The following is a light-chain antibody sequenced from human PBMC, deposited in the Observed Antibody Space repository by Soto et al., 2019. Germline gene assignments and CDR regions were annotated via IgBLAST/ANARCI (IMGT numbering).Light chain of an antibody. Sequence: EVALTQSPGTLSLSPGERATLSCRASQSVNNNYVAWYQQKPGQAPRLLIFGSSDRATGIPDRFSGSGSGTDFTLTISRLEPEDFAVYYCQQYGSSPPYTFGQGTKLEIK. V-gene: IGKV3-20*01. CDR2: GSS. CDR1: QSVNNNY. CDR3: QQYGSSPPYT. J-gene: IGKJ2*01.